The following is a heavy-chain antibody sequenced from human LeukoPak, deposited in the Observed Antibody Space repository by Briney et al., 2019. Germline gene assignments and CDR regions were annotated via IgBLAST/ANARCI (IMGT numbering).Heavy chain of an antibody. CDR3: ARTIAAAGTNWFDP. Sequence: SETLSLTCTVSGGSISSSSYYWGWIRQPPGKGLEWIGRIYASGSTNYNPSLKSRVTISVDTSKNQFSLKLSSVTAADTAVYYCARTIAAAGTNWFDPWGQGTLATVSS. J-gene: IGHJ5*02. D-gene: IGHD6-13*01. CDR1: GGSISSSSYY. V-gene: IGHV4-39*07. CDR2: IYASGST.